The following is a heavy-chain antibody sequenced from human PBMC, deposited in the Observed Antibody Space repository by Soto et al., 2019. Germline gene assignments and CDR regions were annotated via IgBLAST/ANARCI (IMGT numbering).Heavy chain of an antibody. CDR1: GGSFSGYH. D-gene: IGHD4-17*01. V-gene: IGHV4-34*01. CDR3: ASSIQGDYGGFDAFDI. CDR2: INHSGST. Sequence: TSETLSLTCAVYGGSFSGYHWSWIRQPPGKGLEWIGEINHSGSTNYNPSLKSRVTISVDTSKNQFSLKLSSVTAADTAVYYCASSIQGDYGGFDAFDIWGQGTMVTVSS. J-gene: IGHJ3*02.